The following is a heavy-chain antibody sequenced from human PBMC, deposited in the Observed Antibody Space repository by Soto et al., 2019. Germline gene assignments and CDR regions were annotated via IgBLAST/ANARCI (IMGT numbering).Heavy chain of an antibody. V-gene: IGHV3-15*01. CDR1: GFTFSSYA. D-gene: IGHD6-19*01. Sequence: GGSLRLSCAASGFTFSSYAMSWVRQAPGKGLEWVGRIKSKTDGGTTDYAAPVKGRFTISRDDSKNTLYLQMNSLKTEDTAVYYCTTVWLGSYFMDVWGQGTTVTVSS. CDR2: IKSKTDGGTT. J-gene: IGHJ6*02. CDR3: TTVWLGSYFMDV.